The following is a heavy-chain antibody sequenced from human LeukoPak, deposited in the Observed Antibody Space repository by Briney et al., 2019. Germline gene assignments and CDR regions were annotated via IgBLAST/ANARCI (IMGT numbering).Heavy chain of an antibody. CDR2: TRNKANSYTT. CDR3: AKMGLKQWPYNYFDY. J-gene: IGHJ4*02. Sequence: GGSLRLSCAASGFTFSIYYMNWVRQAPGKGLEWVGRTRNKANSYTTEYAASVKGRFTISRDDSKNSLYLQMNSLRAEDTAVYYCAKMGLKQWPYNYFDYWGQGTLVTVSS. CDR1: GFTFSIYY. V-gene: IGHV3-72*01. D-gene: IGHD6-19*01.